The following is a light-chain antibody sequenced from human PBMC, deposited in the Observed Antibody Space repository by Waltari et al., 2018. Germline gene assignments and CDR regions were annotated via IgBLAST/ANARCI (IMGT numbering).Light chain of an antibody. CDR3: GTWDSSLSGAV. V-gene: IGLV1-51*02. J-gene: IGLJ7*01. Sequence: QSVLTQPPSVSAAPGQRVTISCSGGSSNIGNNYVSWYRQFPGTAPKLLIYEGSERPSGIPGRFSGSKSGTSATLDITGLQAGDEADDYCGTWDSSLSGAVFGGGTHLTVL. CDR2: EGS. CDR1: SSNIGNNY.